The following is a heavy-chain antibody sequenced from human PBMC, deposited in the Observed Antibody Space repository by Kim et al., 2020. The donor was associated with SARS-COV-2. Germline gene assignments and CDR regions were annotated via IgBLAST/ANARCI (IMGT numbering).Heavy chain of an antibody. CDR2: IKSKTDGGTT. D-gene: IGHD3-3*01. CDR3: TTYPASGITIFGVVITAGGMDV. CDR1: GFTFSNAW. Sequence: GGSLRLSCAASGFTFSNAWMSWVRQAPGKGLEWVGRIKSKTDGGTTDYAAPVKGRFTISRDDSKNTLYLQMNSLKTEDTAVYYCTTYPASGITIFGVVITAGGMDVWGQGTTVTVSS. J-gene: IGHJ6*02. V-gene: IGHV3-15*01.